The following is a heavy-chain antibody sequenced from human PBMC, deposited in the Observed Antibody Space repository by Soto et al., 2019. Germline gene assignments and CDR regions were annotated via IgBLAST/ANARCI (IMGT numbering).Heavy chain of an antibody. Sequence: QVQLVQSEAEVKKPGSSVKVSCKASGGTFSSNVISWVRQAPGHGLEWMGGIIPIFLRPIYAQKFQGRVTITADESTATSYMELTNLRSDDTALYFCARRLGTYDVFDLWGQGTLVTVSS. CDR1: GGTFSSNV. D-gene: IGHD1-1*01. CDR2: IIPIFLRP. J-gene: IGHJ3*01. CDR3: ARRLGTYDVFDL. V-gene: IGHV1-69*12.